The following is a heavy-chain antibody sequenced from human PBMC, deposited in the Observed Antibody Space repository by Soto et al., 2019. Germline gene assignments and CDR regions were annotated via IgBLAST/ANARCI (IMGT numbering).Heavy chain of an antibody. Sequence: ASVKVSCKASGYTFTSYDSYWVRQATGQGLEWMGWMNPSTGNSGYAQKFQGRVTMTSDTSISTAHMELSSLRSEDTAVYYCARRAETNGWNGFGADKYYFDFWGQGTLVTVSS. D-gene: IGHD1-1*01. J-gene: IGHJ4*02. V-gene: IGHV1-8*01. CDR3: ARRAETNGWNGFGADKYYFDF. CDR1: GYTFTSYD. CDR2: MNPSTGNS.